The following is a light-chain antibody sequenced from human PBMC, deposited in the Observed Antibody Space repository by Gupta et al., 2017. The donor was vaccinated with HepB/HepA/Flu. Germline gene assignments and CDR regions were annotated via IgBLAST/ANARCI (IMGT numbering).Light chain of an antibody. CDR1: SSDVGGYKY. Sequence: QSALTQPASVSGSPGQSITISCTGTSSDVGGYKYVSWYQQHPGKAPKLMMYDVSNRPSGVSTRFSGSKSGNTASLTISGLQPEDEADYSCSSYTSTSTWVFGGGTKLTVL. J-gene: IGLJ3*02. CDR3: SSYTSTSTWV. V-gene: IGLV2-14*03. CDR2: DVS.